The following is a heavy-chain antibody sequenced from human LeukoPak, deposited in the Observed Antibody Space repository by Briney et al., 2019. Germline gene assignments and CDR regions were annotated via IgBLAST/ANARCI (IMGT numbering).Heavy chain of an antibody. D-gene: IGHD6-19*01. CDR3: ATSQSSVAGIVGD. CDR2: ISGSGSNK. Sequence: GGSLGLSCAVSGFTFSDYFMTWIRQAPGKGLEWVSYISGSGSNKYYADSVKGRFTISRDNAKNSLYLQMNSLRVEDTAVYYCATSQSSVAGIVGDWGQGTLVTVSS. CDR1: GFTFSDYF. J-gene: IGHJ4*02. V-gene: IGHV3-11*04.